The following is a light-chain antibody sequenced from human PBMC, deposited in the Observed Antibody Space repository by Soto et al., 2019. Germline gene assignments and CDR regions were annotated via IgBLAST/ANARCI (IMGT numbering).Light chain of an antibody. CDR3: QEADGFPWR. J-gene: IGKJ1*01. CDR1: QGITNG. CDR2: GAS. Sequence: IQMTQSPSSVSASVGDSVTMTCRASQGITNGLAWYQQKPGKAPKPLIYGASSLQSGVPSRFSGGGSGTEFILTITGLQTEDFATYFCQEADGFPWRFGHGTRVDMK. V-gene: IGKV1-12*02.